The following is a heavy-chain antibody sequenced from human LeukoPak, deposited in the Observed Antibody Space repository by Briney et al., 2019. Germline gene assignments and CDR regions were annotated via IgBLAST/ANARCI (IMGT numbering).Heavy chain of an antibody. D-gene: IGHD3-10*01. CDR1: GYSIRRGYY. CDR3: ARAGWIITSGIDY. CDR2: VYHTGST. V-gene: IGHV4-38-2*01. J-gene: IGHJ4*02. Sequence: PSETLSLTCAVSGYSIRRGYYWALIRQPPGKGLGWSGTVYHTGSTYYNPSLDSRVTISVDTSKNEFSLNLKSVTAADTAVYYCARAGWIITSGIDYWGQGALVTVSS.